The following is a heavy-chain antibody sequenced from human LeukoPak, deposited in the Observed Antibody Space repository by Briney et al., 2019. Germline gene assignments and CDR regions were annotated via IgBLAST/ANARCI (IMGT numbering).Heavy chain of an antibody. CDR2: IYTSGST. D-gene: IGHD5-12*01. Sequence: SETLSLTCTVSGASISSGTYYWSWIRQPAGKGLEWIGRIYTSGSTNYNPSLKSRVTISVDTSKNQLSLKLSSVTAADTAVYYCARGRYSGYDNIWGDAFDIWGQGTMVTVSS. V-gene: IGHV4-61*02. CDR3: ARGRYSGYDNIWGDAFDI. J-gene: IGHJ3*02. CDR1: GASISSGTYY.